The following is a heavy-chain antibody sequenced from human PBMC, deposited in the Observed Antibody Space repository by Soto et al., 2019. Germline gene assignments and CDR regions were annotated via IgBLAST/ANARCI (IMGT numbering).Heavy chain of an antibody. V-gene: IGHV4-39*01. CDR1: GGSISSSPYY. CDR3: ARPMRRGYTDAFDV. D-gene: IGHD6-25*01. Sequence: SETLSLTCNVSGGSISSSPYYWGWIRQPPGKGLEWIGSIFYRGSTYYNPSLKSRVTISVDTSKNQFSLEVRSLTAADTAVYYCARPMRRGYTDAFDVWGQGTMVTVSS. J-gene: IGHJ3*01. CDR2: IFYRGST.